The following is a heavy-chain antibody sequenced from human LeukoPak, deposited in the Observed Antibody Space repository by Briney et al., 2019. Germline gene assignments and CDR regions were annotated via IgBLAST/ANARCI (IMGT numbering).Heavy chain of an antibody. V-gene: IGHV1-18*01. CDR1: GGTFNTYT. D-gene: IGHD6-13*01. J-gene: IGHJ4*02. CDR2: ISAYNGNT. Sequence: ASVKVSCKASGGTFNTYTISWVRQAPGQGLEWMGWISAYNGNTNYAQKLQGRVTMTTDTSTSTAYMELRSLRSDDTAVYYCARASSDIAAADSYFDYWGQGTLVTVSS. CDR3: ARASSDIAAADSYFDY.